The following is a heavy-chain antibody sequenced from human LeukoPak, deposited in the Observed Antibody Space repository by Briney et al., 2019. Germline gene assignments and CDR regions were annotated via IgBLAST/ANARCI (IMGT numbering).Heavy chain of an antibody. D-gene: IGHD3-10*01. Sequence: SETLSLTCSASGVSISSYYWSWIRQPPGKGLEWVGYIYYTGSTNYNPSLKSRVTISVDTSKNQFSLKLSSVTAADTAVYYCARDTYYYGSGSYYFDYWGQGTLVTVSS. J-gene: IGHJ4*02. CDR1: GVSISSYY. CDR2: IYYTGST. V-gene: IGHV4-59*01. CDR3: ARDTYYYGSGSYYFDY.